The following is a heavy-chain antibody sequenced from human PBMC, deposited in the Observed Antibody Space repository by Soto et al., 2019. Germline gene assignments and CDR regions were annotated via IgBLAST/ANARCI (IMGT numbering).Heavy chain of an antibody. CDR2: IYYSGST. CDR3: ARDRSSSWYEGHFFDY. Sequence: SETLSLTCTVSGGSISSGGYYWSWIRQHPGKGLEWTGYIYYSGSTYYNPSLKSRVTISVDTSKNQFSLKLSSVTAADTAVYYCARDRSSSWYEGHFFDYWGQGTLVTVSS. CDR1: GGSISSGGYY. D-gene: IGHD6-13*01. V-gene: IGHV4-31*03. J-gene: IGHJ4*02.